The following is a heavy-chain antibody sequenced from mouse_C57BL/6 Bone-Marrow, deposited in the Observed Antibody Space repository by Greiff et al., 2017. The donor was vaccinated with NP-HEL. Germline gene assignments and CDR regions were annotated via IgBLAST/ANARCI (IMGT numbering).Heavy chain of an antibody. J-gene: IGHJ4*01. CDR1: GYAFSSSW. V-gene: IGHV1-82*01. CDR3: AREGRRAMDY. CDR2: IYPGDGDT. Sequence: VKLVESGPELVKPGASVKISCKASGYAFSSSWMNWVKQRPGKGLEWIGRIYPGDGDTNYNGKFKGKATLTADKSSSTAYMQLSSLTSEDSAVCFCAREGRRAMDYWGQGTSVTVSS.